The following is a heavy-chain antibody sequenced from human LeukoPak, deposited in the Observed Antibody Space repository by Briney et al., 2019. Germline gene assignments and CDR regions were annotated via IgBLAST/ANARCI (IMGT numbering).Heavy chain of an antibody. V-gene: IGHV3-30*18. Sequence: GGSLRLSCAASGFTFSSYGMHWVRQAPGKGLEWVAVISYDGSNKYYADSVKGRFTISRDNSKNTLYLQMNSLRAVDTAVYYCAKDRGYYDSSGYLDYWGQGTLVTVSS. D-gene: IGHD3-22*01. CDR3: AKDRGYYDSSGYLDY. CDR2: ISYDGSNK. CDR1: GFTFSSYG. J-gene: IGHJ4*02.